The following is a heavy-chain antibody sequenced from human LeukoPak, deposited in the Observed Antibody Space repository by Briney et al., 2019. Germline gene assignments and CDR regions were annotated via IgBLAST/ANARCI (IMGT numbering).Heavy chain of an antibody. D-gene: IGHD1-26*01. J-gene: IGHJ4*02. CDR3: ARAEWESPRDYGITDY. CDR1: XXTFTSYD. V-gene: IGHV1-69*05. Sequence: SXKXXXKAAXXTFTSYDINXVRQATGQGLEWXGRIIPSFGTGNYAQKFQGRVTITTDESTRTTYMERSRQRSEDTAVYYCARAEWESPRDYGITDYWGQGTLVTVSS. CDR2: IIPSFGTG.